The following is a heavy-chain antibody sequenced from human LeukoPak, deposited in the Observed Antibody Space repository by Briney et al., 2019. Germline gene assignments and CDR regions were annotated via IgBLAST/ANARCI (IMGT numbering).Heavy chain of an antibody. Sequence: PGGSLRLSCAASGFTFSSYWMSLVRHAPGKGLEWVANLKQDGSEKYYVDSVKGRFTISRDNAKNSLYLQMNSLRAEDTAVYYCAGDRGRDYFDYWGQGTLVTVSS. CDR1: GFTFSSYW. V-gene: IGHV3-7*01. CDR2: LKQDGSEK. D-gene: IGHD3-10*01. CDR3: AGDRGRDYFDY. J-gene: IGHJ4*02.